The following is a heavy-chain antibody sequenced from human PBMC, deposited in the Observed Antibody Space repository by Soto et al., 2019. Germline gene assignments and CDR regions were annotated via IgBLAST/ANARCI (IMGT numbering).Heavy chain of an antibody. CDR1: GFSLSTSGMC. CDR3: ARIPSKGDGYNGGRYFDY. CDR2: IDWDDDK. Sequence: PTLVNPTQTLTLTCTFSGFSLSTSGMCVSWIRQPPGKALEWLALIDWDDDKYYSTSLKTRLTISKDTSKNQVVLTMTNMDPVDTATYYCARIPSKGDGYNGGRYFDYWGQGTLVTVSS. V-gene: IGHV2-70*01. D-gene: IGHD5-12*01. J-gene: IGHJ4*02.